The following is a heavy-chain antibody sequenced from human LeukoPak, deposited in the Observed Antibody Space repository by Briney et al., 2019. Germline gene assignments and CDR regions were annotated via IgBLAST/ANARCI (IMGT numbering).Heavy chain of an antibody. V-gene: IGHV3-30*04. CDR2: ISYDGSNK. CDR3: ARAKGTYYYGPVSLPLWY. J-gene: IGHJ4*02. CDR1: GFTFSSYA. Sequence: GGSLRLSCAASGFTFSSYAMHWVRQAPGKGLEWVAVISYDGSNKYYADSVKGRFTISRDNSKNTLYLQMNSLRAEDTAVYYCARAKGTYYYGPVSLPLWYWGQGTLVTVSS. D-gene: IGHD3-10*01.